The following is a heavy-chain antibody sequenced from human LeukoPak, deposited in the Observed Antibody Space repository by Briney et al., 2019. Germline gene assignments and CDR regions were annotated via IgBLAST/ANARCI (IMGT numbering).Heavy chain of an antibody. V-gene: IGHV3-15*01. CDR3: TTRRQDGW. D-gene: IGHD2-15*01. CDR1: GFTFSDAW. CDR2: IKSKSDGETI. J-gene: IGHJ4*02. Sequence: GGSLRLSCVGSGFTFSDAWMSWVRQAPGKGLEWVGRIKSKSDGETIDYAAPVKGRFTISRDDSRNTLYLQMNSLKTEDTAVYYCTTRRQDGWWGQGTLVTVS.